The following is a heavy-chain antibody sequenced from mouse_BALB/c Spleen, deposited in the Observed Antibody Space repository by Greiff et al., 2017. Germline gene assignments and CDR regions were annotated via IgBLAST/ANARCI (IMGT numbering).Heavy chain of an antibody. CDR1: GYTFTDYN. D-gene: IGHD1-1*01. CDR3: ARGPHYYGSSWGFAY. CDR2: INPNNGGT. V-gene: IGHV1-18*01. J-gene: IGHJ3*01. Sequence: VQLKESGPELVKPGASVKIPCKASGYTFTDYNMDWVKQSHGKSLEWIGDINPNNGGTIYNQKFKGKATLTVDKSSSTAYMELRSLTSEDTAVYYCARGPHYYGSSWGFAYWGQGTLVTVSA.